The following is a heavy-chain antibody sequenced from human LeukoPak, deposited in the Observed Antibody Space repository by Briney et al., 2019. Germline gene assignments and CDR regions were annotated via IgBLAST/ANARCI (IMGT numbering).Heavy chain of an antibody. CDR3: ARDHVSSWDNYYYYGMDV. CDR2: LYSGGST. V-gene: IGHV3-53*01. D-gene: IGHD6-13*01. CDR1: GFTFSTYW. Sequence: GGSLRLSCSASGFTFSTYWMSWVRQAPGKGLEWVSVLYSGGSTYYADSVKGRFTISRDNSKNTLYLQMSSLRAEDTAVYYCARDHVSSWDNYYYYGMDVWGQGTTVTVSS. J-gene: IGHJ6*02.